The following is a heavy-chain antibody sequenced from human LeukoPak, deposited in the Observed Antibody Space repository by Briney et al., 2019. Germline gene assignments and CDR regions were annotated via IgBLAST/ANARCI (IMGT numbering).Heavy chain of an antibody. Sequence: GGSLRLSCAASGFTFSTYSMNWVRQAPGKGLEWVSSISTSSSYIYYADSVKGRFTISRDNAKKSVYLQMNSLRAEDTAVYYCAELGITMIGCVWGKGTTVTISS. CDR3: AELGITMIGCV. CDR2: ISTSSSYI. J-gene: IGHJ6*04. D-gene: IGHD3-10*02. V-gene: IGHV3-21*01. CDR1: GFTFSTYS.